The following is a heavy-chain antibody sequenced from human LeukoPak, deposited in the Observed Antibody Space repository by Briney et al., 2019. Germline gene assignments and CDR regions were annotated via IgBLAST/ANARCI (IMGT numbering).Heavy chain of an antibody. CDR1: GGSFSGYY. CDR3: ARDQRAAAVTYYYYGMDV. J-gene: IGHJ6*02. CDR2: INHSGST. V-gene: IGHV4-34*01. D-gene: IGHD6-13*01. Sequence: SETLSLTCAVYGGSFSGYYWSWIRQPPGKGLEWIGEINHSGSTNYNPSLKSRVTMSVDTSKNQFSLKLSSVTAADTAVYYCARDQRAAAVTYYYYGMDVWGQGTTVTVSS.